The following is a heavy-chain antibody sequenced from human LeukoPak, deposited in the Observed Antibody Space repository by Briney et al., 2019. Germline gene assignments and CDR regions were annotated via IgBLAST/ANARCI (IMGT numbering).Heavy chain of an antibody. CDR1: GGTFSSYA. J-gene: IGHJ6*02. Sequence: ASVKVSCKAPGGTFSSYAISWVRQAPGQGLEWMGGIIPIFGTANYAQKSQGRVTITADESTSTAYMELSSLRSEDTAVYYCARGYPRNAFYYYYGMDVWGQGTTVTVSS. CDR2: IIPIFGTA. D-gene: IGHD1-26*01. CDR3: ARGYPRNAFYYYYGMDV. V-gene: IGHV1-69*13.